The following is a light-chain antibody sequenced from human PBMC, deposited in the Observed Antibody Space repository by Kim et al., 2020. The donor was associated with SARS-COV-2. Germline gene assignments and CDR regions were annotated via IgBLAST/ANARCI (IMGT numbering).Light chain of an antibody. V-gene: IGLV2-14*03. CDR2: DVS. CDR1: LSDLGDYDS. CDR3: SSYTNSRTIL. J-gene: IGLJ2*01. Sequence: QSALTQPASVSGSPGQSITVSCSGTLSDLGDYDSVSWYQQHPGKAPKLMIYDVSNRPSGVSNRFSGSKSGNTASLTIAGLQAEDEADYYCSSYTNSRTILFGGGTQLTVL.